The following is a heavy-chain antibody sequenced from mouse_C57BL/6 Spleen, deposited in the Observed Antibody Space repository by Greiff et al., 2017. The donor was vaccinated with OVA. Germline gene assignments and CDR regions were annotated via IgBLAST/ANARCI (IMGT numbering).Heavy chain of an antibody. J-gene: IGHJ4*01. Sequence: QVHVKQPGAELVKPGASVKMSCKASGYTFTSYWITWVKQRPGQGLEWIGDIYPGSGSTNYNEKFKSKATLTVDTSSSTAYMQLSSLTSEDSAVYYCVAPYDYDYAMDYWGQGTSVTVSS. V-gene: IGHV1-55*01. CDR3: VAPYDYDYAMDY. CDR2: IYPGSGST. CDR1: GYTFTSYW. D-gene: IGHD2-4*01.